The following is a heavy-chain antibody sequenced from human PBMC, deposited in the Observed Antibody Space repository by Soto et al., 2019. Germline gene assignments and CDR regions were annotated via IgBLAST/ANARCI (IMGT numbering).Heavy chain of an antibody. D-gene: IGHD3-10*01. V-gene: IGHV2-5*02. CDR1: GLSLSTTGVG. CDR2: IYWDDDK. J-gene: IGHJ6*02. CDR3: VQSRYGCACLQSYSYHSYYGLEV. Sequence: QITLKESGPTLVKPTQTLTLTCTFSGLSLSTTGVGVGWIRQPPGKALEWLALIYWDDDKRYSPSLKSRLTITKDTSKNQVVLTITNIDPVDTATYYCVQSRYGCACLQSYSYHSYYGLEVWGQGTKVTVSS.